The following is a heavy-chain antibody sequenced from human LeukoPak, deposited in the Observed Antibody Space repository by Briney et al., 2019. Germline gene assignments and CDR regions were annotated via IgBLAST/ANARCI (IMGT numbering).Heavy chain of an antibody. CDR1: NYLFISYG. CDR2: ISTYNGHT. J-gene: IGHJ3*01. Sequence: ASVKVSCKASNYLFISYGVTWVRQAPGQGLEWTGWISTYNGHTIYAEKFQGRVTLTAEASTMTVYMELRNLTSDDRAVYYCARPNCAGECVDGLDVWGQGTMVTVSS. D-gene: IGHD2-21*01. V-gene: IGHV1-18*01. CDR3: ARPNCAGECVDGLDV.